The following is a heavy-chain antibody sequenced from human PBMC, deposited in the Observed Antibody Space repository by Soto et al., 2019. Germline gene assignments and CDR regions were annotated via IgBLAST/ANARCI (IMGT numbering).Heavy chain of an antibody. CDR2: ISFDDGKDK. CDR1: GFTFSDYG. D-gene: IGHD3-16*01. J-gene: IGHJ6*02. Sequence: QVQLVESGGGVVQPGRSLRLSCAASGFTFSDYGIHWVRQAPGKGLEWVTFISFDDGKDKFYSAPVRGRFTISRDNSKTTLSLQMNSLRSDDTAIYYCAKGTYGGSAPYDYGMDVWGQGTTVTVSS. CDR3: AKGTYGGSAPYDYGMDV. V-gene: IGHV3-30*18.